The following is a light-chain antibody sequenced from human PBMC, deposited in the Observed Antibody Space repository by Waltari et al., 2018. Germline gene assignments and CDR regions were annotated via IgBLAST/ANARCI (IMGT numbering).Light chain of an antibody. CDR2: DVV. Sequence: QSALTQSASVSGSPGQSITISCTGTSSDVGGYNSVSWYQQHPGRAPNLKIYDVVNRPSGFSSRFSGSKSGNTASLTISGLQGEDEAVYYCSSFTTKRTLVFGGGTKLTVL. V-gene: IGLV2-14*03. J-gene: IGLJ3*02. CDR3: SSFTTKRTLV. CDR1: SSDVGGYNS.